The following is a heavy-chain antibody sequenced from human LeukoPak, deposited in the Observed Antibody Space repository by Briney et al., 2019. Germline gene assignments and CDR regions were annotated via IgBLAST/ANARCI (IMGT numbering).Heavy chain of an antibody. Sequence: KPSETLSLTCTVSGGSISDYNWSWVRQPAGKGLEWIGRLYTSGSTNYSPSLKSRITISVDTSKNQFSLKLSSVTAADTAVYYCARVLGSGSYYDGPDYYYMDVWGKGTTVTVSS. D-gene: IGHD3-10*01. CDR1: GGSISDYN. V-gene: IGHV4-4*07. CDR3: ARVLGSGSYYDGPDYYYMDV. J-gene: IGHJ6*03. CDR2: LYTSGST.